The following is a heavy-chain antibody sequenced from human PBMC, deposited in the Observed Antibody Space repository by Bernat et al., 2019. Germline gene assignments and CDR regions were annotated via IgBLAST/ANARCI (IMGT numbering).Heavy chain of an antibody. Sequence: EVQLVESGGGLVKPGGSLRLSCAASGFTFSNAWMSWVRQAPGKGLEWVGRIKSKTDGGTTDYAAPVKGRFTISRDDSKNTLYLQMNSLRAEDTAVYYCAKGKPFCGNDCYLGGEGFDHWGQGTLVTVSS. CDR3: AKGKPFCGNDCYLGGEGFDH. CDR2: IKSKTDGGTT. V-gene: IGHV3-15*01. D-gene: IGHD2-21*02. CDR1: GFTFSNAW. J-gene: IGHJ4*02.